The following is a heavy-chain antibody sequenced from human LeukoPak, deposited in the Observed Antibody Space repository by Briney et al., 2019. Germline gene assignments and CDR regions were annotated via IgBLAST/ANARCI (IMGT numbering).Heavy chain of an antibody. CDR1: GFTFSSYG. V-gene: IGHV3-30*02. Sequence: GGSLRLSCASSGFTFSSYGMHWVRQAPGKGLEWVAFIRYDGSNKYYADSVKGRFTISRDNSKNTLYLQMNSLRAEDTAVYYCAKDRFSRAAYYDIFTGYALWGQGTLVTVSS. D-gene: IGHD3-9*01. CDR3: AKDRFSRAAYYDIFTGYAL. CDR2: IRYDGSNK. J-gene: IGHJ4*02.